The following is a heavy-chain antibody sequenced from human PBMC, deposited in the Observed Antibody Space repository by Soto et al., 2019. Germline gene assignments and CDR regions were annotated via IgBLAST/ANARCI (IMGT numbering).Heavy chain of an antibody. Sequence: QVQLVESGGGVVQPGTSLRLSCAVSGFTFNRYGMHWVRQAPGKGLEWVAVIWHDGSKKYYVDSVKGRFTISRDSSKNTRYLQINGRGVGDRVVYYWAREADGTEGTGGGMDVWGQGTTVTASS. J-gene: IGHJ6*02. CDR3: AREADGTEGTGGGMDV. D-gene: IGHD3-10*01. CDR1: GFTFNRYG. V-gene: IGHV3-33*01. CDR2: IWHDGSKK.